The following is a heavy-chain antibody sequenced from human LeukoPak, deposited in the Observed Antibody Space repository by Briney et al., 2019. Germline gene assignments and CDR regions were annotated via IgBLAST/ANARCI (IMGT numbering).Heavy chain of an antibody. CDR2: ISGSGGRT. J-gene: IGHJ4*02. CDR1: GFTFSSYA. Sequence: GGALRISCAAPGFTFSSYAMSLVRQAPGKGVQWVSTISGSGGRTSYAASVKGRFTISRDNSKNTLYLQMNSLRAEDTAVYYCARRPGLERYYFDYWGQGTLVTVSS. D-gene: IGHD1-1*01. V-gene: IGHV3-23*01. CDR3: ARRPGLERYYFDY.